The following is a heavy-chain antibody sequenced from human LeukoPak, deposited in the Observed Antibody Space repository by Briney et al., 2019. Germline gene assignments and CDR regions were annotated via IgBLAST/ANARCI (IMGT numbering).Heavy chain of an antibody. CDR3: ARGPNIPVAAY. D-gene: IGHD6-19*01. Sequence: SETLSLTGAVYGGSFSGYYWSWIRQPPGKGLEGIGEINHGGSTNYNPSLKSRVTISVDTSKNQFSLKLSSVTAADTAIYYCARGPNIPVAAYWGQGTLVTVSS. V-gene: IGHV4-34*01. CDR1: GGSFSGYY. CDR2: INHGGST. J-gene: IGHJ4*02.